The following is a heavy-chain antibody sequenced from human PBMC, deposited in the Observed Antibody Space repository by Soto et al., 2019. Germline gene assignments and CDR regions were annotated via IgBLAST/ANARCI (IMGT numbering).Heavy chain of an antibody. D-gene: IGHD2-15*01. V-gene: IGHV1-2*04. CDR1: GYTFTGYY. J-gene: IGHJ6*02. CDR2: INPNSGGT. Sequence: GASVKVSCKASGYTFTGYYMHWVRQAPGQGLEWMGWINPNSGGTNYAQKFQGWVTMTRDTSISTAYMELSRLRSDDTAVYYCARGRCSGGSCYSLYYSYYGMDVWGQGTTVTVSS. CDR3: ARGRCSGGSCYSLYYSYYGMDV.